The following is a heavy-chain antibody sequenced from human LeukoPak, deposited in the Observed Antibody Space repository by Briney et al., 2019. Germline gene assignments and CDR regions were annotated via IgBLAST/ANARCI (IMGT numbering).Heavy chain of an antibody. J-gene: IGHJ4*02. Sequence: GGSLRLSCAVSGFTFSSYAMSWVRQAPGKGLEWVSSILGSGGGDTTYYADSVKGRFTISRDNSKNTLYLQMNSLRAEDTAVYYCAKEEWLGKMNYFDYWGQGTLVTVSS. CDR2: ILGSGGGDTT. CDR1: GFTFSSYA. D-gene: IGHD3-3*01. CDR3: AKEEWLGKMNYFDY. V-gene: IGHV3-23*01.